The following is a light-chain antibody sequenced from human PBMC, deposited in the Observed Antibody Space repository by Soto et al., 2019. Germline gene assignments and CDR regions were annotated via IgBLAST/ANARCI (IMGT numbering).Light chain of an antibody. CDR3: QQYDTLPLT. V-gene: IGKV1-33*01. Sequence: DLQMTQSPSSLSASVGDRVTIICQASQDITNYLNWYQQKPGKAPNLLIHDSSNLETGVPSRFSGSGPGTYFSFTISSLQPEDIATYYCQQYDTLPLTFGQGTRLEIK. J-gene: IGKJ5*01. CDR2: DSS. CDR1: QDITNY.